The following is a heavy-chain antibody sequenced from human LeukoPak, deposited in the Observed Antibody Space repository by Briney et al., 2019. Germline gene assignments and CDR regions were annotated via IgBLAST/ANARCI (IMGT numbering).Heavy chain of an antibody. CDR1: GFTFSDYY. CDR2: ISNSGNTK. D-gene: IGHD6-19*01. CDR3: ARDQRGIAVFATGWFDP. V-gene: IGHV3-11*04. Sequence: PGGSLRLSCAVSGFTFSDYYMSWIRQAPGRGLEWVSYISNSGNTKYYADSVKGRFTISRDNAKNSLYLQMNSLRAEDTAVYYCARDQRGIAVFATGWFDPWGQGTLATVSS. J-gene: IGHJ5*02.